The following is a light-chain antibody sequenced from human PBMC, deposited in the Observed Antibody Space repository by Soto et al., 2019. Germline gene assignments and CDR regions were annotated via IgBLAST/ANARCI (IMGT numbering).Light chain of an antibody. Sequence: ELGLTQSPGTLSLSPGERATLSCRASQRISVSNLAWYQQRPGQAPSLLIYGASKRTSGVPDRFSGSGSGTDFTLTINRLEPEDFAVYYCQHYSSELLPFGGGTKVDI. J-gene: IGKJ4*01. CDR1: QRISVSN. V-gene: IGKV3-20*01. CDR2: GAS. CDR3: QHYSSELLP.